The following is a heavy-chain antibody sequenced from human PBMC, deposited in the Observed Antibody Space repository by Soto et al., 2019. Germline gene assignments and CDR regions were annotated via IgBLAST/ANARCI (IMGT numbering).Heavy chain of an antibody. CDR3: SRFKYSTSVRFLHP. CDR1: GGPHASYW. V-gene: IGHV5-51*01. Sequence: GEYLTLSGECRGGPHASYWMGRVRSVSGKGLEWVAIIYLSDSRTIYSLSFQGQVTISADKSISTAYLQWTSLKASDTAIYYCSRFKYSTSVRFLHPWGQGTPV. CDR2: IYLSDSRT. D-gene: IGHD6-6*01. J-gene: IGHJ1*01.